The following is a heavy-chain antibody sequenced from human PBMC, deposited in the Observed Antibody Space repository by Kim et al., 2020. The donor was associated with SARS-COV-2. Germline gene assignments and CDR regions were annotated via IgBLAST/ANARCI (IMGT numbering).Heavy chain of an antibody. D-gene: IGHD1-26*01. CDR3: AKDPGWELLVGY. J-gene: IGHJ4*02. CDR1: GFTFSSYA. CDR2: ISGGGGST. Sequence: GGSLRLSCAASGFTFSSYAMSWVRQAPGKGLEWVSVISGGGGSTYYADSVKGRFTISRDNSKNTLYLQMNSLRAEDTAVYYCAKDPGWELLVGYWGQGTLVTVSS. V-gene: IGHV3-23*01.